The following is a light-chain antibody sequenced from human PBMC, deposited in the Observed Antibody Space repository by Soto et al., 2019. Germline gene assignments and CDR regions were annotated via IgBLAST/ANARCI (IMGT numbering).Light chain of an antibody. Sequence: QSALTQPASVSGSPGQSITISCTGTSSDVGGYNYVSWYQQHPGKAPKLMIYDVSNRPSGVSNRFSGSKSGNTASLTISGLQAEDVADYYCSSYTSSSTQGVFGTGTKLTVL. CDR1: SSDVGGYNY. CDR2: DVS. CDR3: SSYTSSSTQGV. V-gene: IGLV2-14*01. J-gene: IGLJ1*01.